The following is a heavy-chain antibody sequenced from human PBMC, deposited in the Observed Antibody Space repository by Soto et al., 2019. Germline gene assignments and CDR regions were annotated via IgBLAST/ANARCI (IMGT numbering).Heavy chain of an antibody. V-gene: IGHV5-51*01. CDR3: ASLSYFDSWSGYDS. CDR1: TYSFTKYG. D-gene: IGHD3-3*01. CDR2: IYAGDSDT. J-gene: IGHJ5*02. Sequence: GEPLKISCKGSTYSFTKYGIGWVRQMPGKGLEWLGIIYAGDSDTKYSPSFQGQVTFSADKSISTVYLHWSSLKASDTAIYYCASLSYFDSWSGYDSWGQGTLVTVSS.